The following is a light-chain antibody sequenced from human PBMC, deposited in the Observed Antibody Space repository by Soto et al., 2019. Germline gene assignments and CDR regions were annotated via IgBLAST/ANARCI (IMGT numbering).Light chain of an antibody. CDR2: AAS. Sequence: DIQMTQSPSSLSASVVDRVSITCRESQSISTHLSWYQQKPGKAPKLLIYAASSLQSWVPSRFTGSGSGTDFNLTISSLQPEDFATYYCQQSYTSWWTFGQGTKVDI. CDR1: QSISTH. V-gene: IGKV1-39*01. J-gene: IGKJ1*01. CDR3: QQSYTSWWT.